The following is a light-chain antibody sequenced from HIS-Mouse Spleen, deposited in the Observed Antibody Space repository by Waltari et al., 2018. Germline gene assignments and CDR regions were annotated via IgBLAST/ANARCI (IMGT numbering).Light chain of an antibody. Sequence: SYELTQPPSVSVSPGQTARITCSGDALPKKYAYWYQQKSGQAPGLVIYEDRKRPSGIPWRFSGSSSGTMATLTISGAQVEDEADYYCYSTDSSGNHRVFGGGTKLTVL. J-gene: IGLJ2*01. CDR2: EDR. CDR1: ALPKKY. V-gene: IGLV3-10*01. CDR3: YSTDSSGNHRV.